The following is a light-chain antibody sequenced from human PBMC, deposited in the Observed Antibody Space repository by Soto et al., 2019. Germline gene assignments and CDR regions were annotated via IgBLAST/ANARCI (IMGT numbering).Light chain of an antibody. CDR1: QSVSSY. Sequence: ENVLTQSPATLSLSPGERATLSCRASQSVSSYLAWYQQKPGQAPRLLIFGASIRDTGIPDRFSGSGSGTDFTLTISRLEPEDFAVYYCHQYGSSPGTFGQGTKVDIK. CDR2: GAS. V-gene: IGKV3-20*01. CDR3: HQYGSSPGT. J-gene: IGKJ1*01.